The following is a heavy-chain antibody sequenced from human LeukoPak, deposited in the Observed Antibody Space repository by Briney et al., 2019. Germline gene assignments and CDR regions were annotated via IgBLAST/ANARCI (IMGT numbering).Heavy chain of an antibody. V-gene: IGHV1-69*13. CDR2: IIPIFGTA. J-gene: IGHJ4*02. CDR1: GGTFSSYA. Sequence: ASVKVSCKASGGTFSSYAISWVRQAPGQGLEWMEGIIPIFGTANYAQKFQGRVTITADESTSTAYMELSSLRSEDTAVYYCARVSTHYYDSSGYLGWGQGTLVTVSS. D-gene: IGHD3-22*01. CDR3: ARVSTHYYDSSGYLG.